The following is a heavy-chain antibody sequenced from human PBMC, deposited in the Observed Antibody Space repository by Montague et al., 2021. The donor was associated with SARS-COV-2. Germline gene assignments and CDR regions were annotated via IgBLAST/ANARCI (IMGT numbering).Heavy chain of an antibody. D-gene: IGHD3-3*01. CDR2: KYYSGST. J-gene: IGHJ4*02. CDR3: ATLPSRITIFGVVQGYYFDA. Sequence: SETLSLTCTVSGASISSRSFYWGWIRQPPGKGLEWIGFKYYSGSTYYNPTLKCRVTISVDTSKNQFSLKLSSVTATDTAVYYCATLPSRITIFGVVQGYYFDAWGQGTLVTVSS. CDR1: GASISSRSFY. V-gene: IGHV4-39*01.